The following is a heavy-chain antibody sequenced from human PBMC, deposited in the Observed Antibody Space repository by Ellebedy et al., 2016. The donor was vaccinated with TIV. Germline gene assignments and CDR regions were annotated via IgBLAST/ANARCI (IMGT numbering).Heavy chain of an antibody. CDR1: GHFISSSYY. Sequence: SETLSLTCTVSGHFISSSYYWGWIRQPPGKGLEWVGSISHDEVTFRNPSLWGRLTISVDTSTAQLSLNLSSMTAADTAVYYCVRGLYDDSGYYWYFDLWGRGTQVTVSS. D-gene: IGHD3-22*01. J-gene: IGHJ2*01. CDR2: ISHDEVT. CDR3: VRGLYDDSGYYWYFDL. V-gene: IGHV4-38-2*02.